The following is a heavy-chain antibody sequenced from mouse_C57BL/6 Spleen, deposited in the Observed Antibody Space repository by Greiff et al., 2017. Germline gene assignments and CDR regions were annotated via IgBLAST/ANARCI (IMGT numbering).Heavy chain of an antibody. J-gene: IGHJ2*01. CDR1: GYTFTSYW. V-gene: IGHV1-50*01. CDR3: ARSHLDY. Sequence: QVQLQQPGAELVKPGASVKLSCKASGYTFTSYWMQWVKQRPGQGLEWIGEIDPSDSYTNYNQKFKGKATLTVDTSSSTAYMQLSSLTSEDCAVYYCARSHLDYWGQGTTLTVSS. CDR2: IDPSDSYT.